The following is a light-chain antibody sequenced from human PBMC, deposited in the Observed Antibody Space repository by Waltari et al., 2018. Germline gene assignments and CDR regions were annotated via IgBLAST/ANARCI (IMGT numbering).Light chain of an antibody. CDR2: AS. CDR3: QQYAGSTWT. V-gene: IGKV3-20*01. J-gene: IGKJ1*01. Sequence: EIVLTQSPGTLSLSPGETATLSCRASHSISSSYLAWYQQRPGQAPRLLIYASTRATGIPDRFSASGSGTDFTLTTNRLEPEDFAMYYCQQYAGSTWTFGQGTKVEIK. CDR1: HSISSSY.